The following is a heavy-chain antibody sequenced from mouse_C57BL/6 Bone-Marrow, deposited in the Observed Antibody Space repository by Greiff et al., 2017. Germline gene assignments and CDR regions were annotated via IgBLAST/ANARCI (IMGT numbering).Heavy chain of an antibody. CDR1: GYTFTDYY. Sequence: VKLMESGAELVRPGASVKLSCKASGYTFTDYYINWVKQRPGQGLEWIARIYPGSGNTYYNEKFKGKATLTAEKSSSTAYMQLSSLTSEDSAVYFCARWDYYYGSSYHWYFDVWGTGTTVTVSS. V-gene: IGHV1-76*01. J-gene: IGHJ1*03. CDR3: ARWDYYYGSSYHWYFDV. CDR2: IYPGSGNT. D-gene: IGHD1-1*01.